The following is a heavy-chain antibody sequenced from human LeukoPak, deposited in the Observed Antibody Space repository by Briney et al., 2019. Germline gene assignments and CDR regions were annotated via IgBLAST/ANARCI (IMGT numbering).Heavy chain of an antibody. CDR3: AKDRDDYYDSSGYKDY. J-gene: IGHJ4*02. D-gene: IGHD3-22*01. CDR1: GFTFSSYA. CDR2: ISYDGSNK. V-gene: IGHV3-30-3*01. Sequence: GGSLRLSCAASGFTFSSYAMHWVRQAPGKGLEWVAVISYDGSNKYYADSVKGRFTISRDNSKNTLYLQMNSLRAEDTAVYYCAKDRDDYYDSSGYKDYWGQGTLVTVSS.